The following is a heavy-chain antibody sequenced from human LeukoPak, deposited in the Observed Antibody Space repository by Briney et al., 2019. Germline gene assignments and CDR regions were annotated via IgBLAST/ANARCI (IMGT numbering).Heavy chain of an antibody. Sequence: PSETLSLTCTVSGDSISDGAYYWSWLRQPAGKGLEWIGRIYAGGRTNYNPSLKSRVTISVDTSKNQFSLRLTSVTAADTAVYYCARGRYSGSYWVFDYWGQGTLVTVSS. CDR3: ARGRYSGSYWVFDY. CDR2: IYAGGRT. V-gene: IGHV4-61*02. J-gene: IGHJ4*02. D-gene: IGHD1-26*01. CDR1: GDSISDGAYY.